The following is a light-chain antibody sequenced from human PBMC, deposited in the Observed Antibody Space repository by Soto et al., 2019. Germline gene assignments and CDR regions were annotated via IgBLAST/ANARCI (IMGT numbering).Light chain of an antibody. CDR1: SSDVGGYNY. V-gene: IGLV2-11*01. CDR3: CSYGGTYDV. CDR2: DVN. Sequence: QSALTQPRSVSGSPGQAVTISCTGTSSDVGGYNYVSWYQQYSGKAPKVVIYDVNKRPSGVPDRFSGSKSGNTAFLTISGLQAEDEADYYCCSYGGTYDVFGTGTKVTVL. J-gene: IGLJ1*01.